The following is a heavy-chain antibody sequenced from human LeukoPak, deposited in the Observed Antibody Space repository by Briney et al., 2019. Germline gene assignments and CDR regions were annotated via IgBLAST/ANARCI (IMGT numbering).Heavy chain of an antibody. D-gene: IGHD1-7*01. Sequence: PGGSLRLSCAASGFTFSSYAMHWVRQAPGKGLEWVAVISYDGSNKYYADSVKGRFTISRDNSKNTLYLQMNSLRAEDTAVYYCARDFPRSGTTGYWGQGTLVTVSS. CDR3: ARDFPRSGTTGY. V-gene: IGHV3-30-3*01. CDR1: GFTFSSYA. CDR2: ISYDGSNK. J-gene: IGHJ4*02.